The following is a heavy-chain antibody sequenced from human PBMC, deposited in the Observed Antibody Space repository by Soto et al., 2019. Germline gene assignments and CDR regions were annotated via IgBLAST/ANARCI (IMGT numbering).Heavy chain of an antibody. CDR2: IRSKANSYAT. J-gene: IGHJ4*02. CDR3: TTQYSGSLYYFDY. CDR1: GFTFSGSA. V-gene: IGHV3-73*01. Sequence: GGSLRLSCAASGFTFSGSAMHWVRQASGKGLEWVGRIRSKANSYATAYAASVKGRFTISRDDSKNTAYLQMNSLKTEDTAVYYCTTQYSGSLYYFDYWGQGTLVTVSS. D-gene: IGHD1-26*01.